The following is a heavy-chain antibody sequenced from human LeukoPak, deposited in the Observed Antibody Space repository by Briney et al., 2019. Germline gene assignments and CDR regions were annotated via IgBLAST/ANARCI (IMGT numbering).Heavy chain of an antibody. CDR1: GFTFSNAW. V-gene: IGHV3-11*01. CDR2: ISSSGSTI. Sequence: PGGSLRLSCAASGFTFSNAWMSWVRQAPGKGLEWVSYISSSGSTIYYADSVKGRFTISRDNAKNSLYLQMNSLRAEDTAVYYCARDQGLGGGIVVVPAAIETYYFDYWGQGTLVTVSS. D-gene: IGHD2-2*02. CDR3: ARDQGLGGGIVVVPAAIETYYFDY. J-gene: IGHJ4*02.